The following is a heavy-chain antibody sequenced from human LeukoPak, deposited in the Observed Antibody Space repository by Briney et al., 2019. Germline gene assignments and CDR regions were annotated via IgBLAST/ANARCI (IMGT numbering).Heavy chain of an antibody. V-gene: IGHV3-33*01. J-gene: IGHJ4*02. CDR1: GFTFSSYG. CDR2: IWYDGSNK. Sequence: GRSLRLSCAASGFTFSSYGMHWVRQAPGKGLEWVAVIWYDGSNKNYADSVKGRFTISRDNSKNTLYLQMNSLRAEDTAVYYCARGPSSIPDFDYWGQGTLVTVSS. CDR3: ARGPSSIPDFDY. D-gene: IGHD2-2*01.